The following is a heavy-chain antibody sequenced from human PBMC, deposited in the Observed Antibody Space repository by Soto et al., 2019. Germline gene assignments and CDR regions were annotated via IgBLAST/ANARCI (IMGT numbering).Heavy chain of an antibody. CDR2: INSDGSST. CDR1: GFTFSTFW. V-gene: IGHV3-74*01. J-gene: IGHJ4*02. Sequence: EVQLVESGGGLVQPGGSLRLSCEASGFTFSTFWMHWVRQAPGKGLVWVSRINSDGSSTNYADSVKGRVTISRDNAKNTLYFESNSLGPEDKGEYYCARNFVYRGQGTLVTVSS. CDR3: ARNFVY.